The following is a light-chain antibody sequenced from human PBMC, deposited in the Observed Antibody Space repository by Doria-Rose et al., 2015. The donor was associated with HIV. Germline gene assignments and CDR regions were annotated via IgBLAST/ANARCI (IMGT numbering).Light chain of an antibody. V-gene: IGKV3-20*01. CDR3: HQYGTSWT. CDR2: DGS. J-gene: IGKJ1*01. Sequence: EIVLTQSPGTLSLSPGDRATLSCRASQRFSSDYLGWYQQKPGQAPSLLIYDGSTRATGIPDRFSASGSGTDFTLTINRLEPEDFALYYCHQYGTSWTFGQGTKVEI. CDR1: QRFSSDY.